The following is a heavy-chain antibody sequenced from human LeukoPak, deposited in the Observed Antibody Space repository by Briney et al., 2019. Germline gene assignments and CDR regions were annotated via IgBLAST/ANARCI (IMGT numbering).Heavy chain of an antibody. Sequence: VASVKVSCKAPGYTFTSYDINWVRQATGQGLEWMGWMNLNSGNTGYAQKFQGRVTMTRNTSISTAYMELSSLRSEDTAVYYCARVLLSSGFIDYWGQGTLVTVSS. J-gene: IGHJ4*02. D-gene: IGHD6-19*01. V-gene: IGHV1-8*01. CDR3: ARVLLSSGFIDY. CDR2: MNLNSGNT. CDR1: GYTFTSYD.